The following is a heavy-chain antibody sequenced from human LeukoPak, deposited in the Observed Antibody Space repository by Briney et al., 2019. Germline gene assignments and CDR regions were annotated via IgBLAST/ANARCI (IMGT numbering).Heavy chain of an antibody. J-gene: IGHJ3*02. CDR3: ARRYCSGGSCYSAFDI. V-gene: IGHV3-21*01. CDR2: ISSSSSYI. D-gene: IGHD2-15*01. CDR1: AFTFSSYS. Sequence: PGGSLRLSCAASAFTFSSYSMSWVRQAPGKGLEWVSSISSSSSYIYYADSEKGRFTISRDNAKNSLYLQMNSLRAEDTAVYYCARRYCSGGSCYSAFDIWGQGTMVTVSS.